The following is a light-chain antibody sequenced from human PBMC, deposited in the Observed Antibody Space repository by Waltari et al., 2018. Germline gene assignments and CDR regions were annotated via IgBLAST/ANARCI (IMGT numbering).Light chain of an antibody. Sequence: IQMTQSPSTLSASVGDRVSITCRASQSINNLLAWYQQKSGKAPKLLLYKASSLESGVPSRFSGSGYGTEFTLTISSLQPDDFATYYCQQYTGYSYTFGQGTKLEIK. CDR3: QQYTGYSYT. CDR1: QSINNL. CDR2: KAS. V-gene: IGKV1-5*03. J-gene: IGKJ2*01.